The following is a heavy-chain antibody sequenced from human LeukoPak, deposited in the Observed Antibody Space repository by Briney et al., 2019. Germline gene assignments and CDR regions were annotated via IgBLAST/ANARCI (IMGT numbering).Heavy chain of an antibody. CDR2: IKPDGSEK. CDR1: GFTFSNYW. J-gene: IGHJ4*02. D-gene: IGHD3-22*01. V-gene: IGHV3-7*01. Sequence: GGSLRLSCAASGFTFSNYWMTWVRQAPGKGLEWVANIKPDGSEKYDADSVKGRFTISRDNAKNSLYLQMNSLRAEDTAVYYCARDWLDRSLDYWGQGTLVTVSS. CDR3: ARDWLDRSLDY.